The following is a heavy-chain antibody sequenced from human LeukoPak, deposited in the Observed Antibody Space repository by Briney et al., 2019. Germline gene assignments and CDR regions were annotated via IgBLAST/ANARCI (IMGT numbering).Heavy chain of an antibody. CDR3: ARFHADYFYTYGMDD. CDR1: GYTFGTYG. CDR2: ISAYNGDT. V-gene: IGHV1-18*01. D-gene: IGHD2/OR15-2a*01. Sequence: GASVKVSCKASGYTFGTYGVSWVRQAPGQGLEWMGWISAYNGDTYYAPKFQGRVTLTTDTPTSTAYMEMRSLRSDDTAVYYCARFHADYFYTYGMDDWGQGTTVTVSS. J-gene: IGHJ6*02.